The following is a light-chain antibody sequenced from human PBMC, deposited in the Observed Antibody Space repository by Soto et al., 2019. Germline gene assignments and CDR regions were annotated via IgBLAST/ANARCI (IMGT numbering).Light chain of an antibody. CDR1: SSNIGSNT. V-gene: IGLV1-44*01. CDR3: AVWDDSLDGPV. CDR2: SNN. J-gene: IGLJ3*02. Sequence: QPVLTQPPSASGAPGQRVTISCSGSSSNIGSNTVNWYQQFPGTAPRVLMYSNNQRPSGVPDRFSGSKSGTSVFLAISGLQSDDEADYYCAVWDDSLDGPVFGGGTKLTVL.